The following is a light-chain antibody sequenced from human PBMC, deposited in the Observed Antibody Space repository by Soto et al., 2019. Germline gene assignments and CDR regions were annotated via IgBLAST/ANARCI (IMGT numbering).Light chain of an antibody. V-gene: IGKV3-20*01. Sequence: EFVLTQSPGTLSLSPGERATLSCRASQSVSSTFLAWYQQKLGQPPRLLIYGASTRGTGIPDRFSGSGSGTDFTLTISRLEPEDFAVYYCQHYGSSPPLTLGGGTKVEIK. CDR1: QSVSSTF. CDR2: GAS. CDR3: QHYGSSPPLT. J-gene: IGKJ4*01.